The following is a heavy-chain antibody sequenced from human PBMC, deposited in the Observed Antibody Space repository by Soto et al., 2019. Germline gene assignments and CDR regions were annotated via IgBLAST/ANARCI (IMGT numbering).Heavy chain of an antibody. D-gene: IGHD4-17*01. CDR1: GGTFSSYA. CDR3: ARHSSLHANYGYYYGMEV. V-gene: IGHV1-69*13. CDR2: IIPIFGTA. J-gene: IGHJ6*02. Sequence: VASVKVSCKASGGTFSSYAISWVRQAPGQGLEWMGGIIPIFGTANYAQKFQGRVTITADESTSTAYMELSSLRSEDPAVYYCARHSSLHANYGYYYGMEVWAQGTTVTVPS.